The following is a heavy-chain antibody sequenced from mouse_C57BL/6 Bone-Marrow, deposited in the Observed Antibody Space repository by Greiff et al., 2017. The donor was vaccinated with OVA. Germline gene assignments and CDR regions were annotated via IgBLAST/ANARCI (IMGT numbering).Heavy chain of an antibody. Sequence: VQGVESGPELVKPGASVKLSCKASGYTFTSYDINWVKQRPGQGLEWIGWIYPRDGSTKYNEKFKGKATLTVDTSSSTAYMELHSLTSEDSAVYFCARSYSNYDVWGTGTTVTVSS. J-gene: IGHJ1*03. CDR2: IYPRDGST. CDR3: ARSYSNYDV. CDR1: GYTFTSYD. V-gene: IGHV1-85*01. D-gene: IGHD2-5*01.